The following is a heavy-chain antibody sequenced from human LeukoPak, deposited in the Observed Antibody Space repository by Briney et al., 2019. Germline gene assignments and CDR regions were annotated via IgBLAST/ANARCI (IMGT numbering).Heavy chain of an antibody. CDR3: ARLSGYSSSSSFDY. CDR2: IYPGDSDT. Sequence: GESLKISCKGFGYRFTSYWIGWVRQMPGKGLEWIGIIYPGDSDTRYSPPFQGQVTISADKSISTAYLQWSSLKASDTAMYYCARLSGYSSSSSFDYWGQGTLVTVSS. CDR1: GYRFTSYW. V-gene: IGHV5-51*01. J-gene: IGHJ4*02. D-gene: IGHD6-6*01.